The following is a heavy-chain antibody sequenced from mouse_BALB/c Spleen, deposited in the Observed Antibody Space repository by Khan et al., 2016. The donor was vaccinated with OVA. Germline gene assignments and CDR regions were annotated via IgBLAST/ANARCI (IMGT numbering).Heavy chain of an antibody. J-gene: IGHJ2*01. CDR3: ARTARIEY. CDR2: ISYSCST. Sequence: EVQLQESGPGLVKPSQSLSLTCTATGYSITSGYGWNWIRQFPGNKLEWMGYISYSCSTNYNPSLKSRISITRDTSKNQFFLQLNSVATDDTATYYCARTARIEYWGQGTTVTVSS. D-gene: IGHD1-2*01. V-gene: IGHV3-2*02. CDR1: GYSITSGYG.